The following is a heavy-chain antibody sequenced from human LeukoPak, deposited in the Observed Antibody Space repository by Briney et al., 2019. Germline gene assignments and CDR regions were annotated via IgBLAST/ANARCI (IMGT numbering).Heavy chain of an antibody. CDR3: ASPVLRFLEWSGPQIGFDI. CDR2: INPNSGGT. CDR1: GYTFTGYY. Sequence: GASVKVSCKASGYTFTGYYMHWVRQAPGQGLEWMGWINPNSGGTNYAQKFQGRVTMTRDTSISTAYMELSRLRSDDTAVYYCASPVLRFLEWSGPQIGFDIWGQGTMVTVSS. J-gene: IGHJ3*02. D-gene: IGHD3-3*01. V-gene: IGHV1-2*02.